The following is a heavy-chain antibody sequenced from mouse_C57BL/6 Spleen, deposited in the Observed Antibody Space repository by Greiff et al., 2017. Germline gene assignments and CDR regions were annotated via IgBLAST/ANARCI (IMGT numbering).Heavy chain of an antibody. D-gene: IGHD1-1*01. CDR1: GYSFTGYY. CDR3: ARSGSSFFDY. J-gene: IGHJ2*01. V-gene: IGHV1-43*01. Sequence: EVQLQQSGPELVKPGASVKISCKASGYSFTGYYMHWVKQSSEKSLEWIGEINPSTGGTSYNQKFKGKATLTVDKSSSTAYMQLKSLTSEDSAVYYCARSGSSFFDYWGQGTTLTVSS. CDR2: INPSTGGT.